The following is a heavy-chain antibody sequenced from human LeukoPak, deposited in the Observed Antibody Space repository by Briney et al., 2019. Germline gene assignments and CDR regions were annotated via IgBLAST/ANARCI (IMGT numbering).Heavy chain of an antibody. CDR2: IYYSGST. V-gene: IGHV4-59*01. CDR3: AREVVYSSSWYYFDY. D-gene: IGHD6-13*01. CDR1: GGSISSYY. J-gene: IGHJ4*02. Sequence: SETLSLTCTVSGGSISSYYWSWIRQPPGKGLEWIGYIYYSGSTNYNPSLKSRVTISVDTSKNQFSLKLSSVTAADTAVYYCAREVVYSSSWYYFDYWGQGTLVTVSS.